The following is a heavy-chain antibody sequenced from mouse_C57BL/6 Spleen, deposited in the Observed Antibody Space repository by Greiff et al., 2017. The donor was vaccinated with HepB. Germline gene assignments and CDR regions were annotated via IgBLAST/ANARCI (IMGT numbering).Heavy chain of an antibody. CDR2: IRLKSDNYAT. CDR3: TGLLRFAY. J-gene: IGHJ3*01. Sequence: EVKVVESGGGLVQPGGSMKLSCVASGFTFSNYWMNWVRQSPEKGLEWVAQIRLKSDNYATHYAESVKGRFTISRDDSKSSVYLQMNNLRAEDTGIYYCTGLLRFAYWGQGTLVTVSA. CDR1: GFTFSNYW. D-gene: IGHD1-1*01. V-gene: IGHV6-3*01.